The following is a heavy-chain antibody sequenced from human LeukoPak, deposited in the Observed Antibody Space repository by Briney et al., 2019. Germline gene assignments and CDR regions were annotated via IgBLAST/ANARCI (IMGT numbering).Heavy chain of an antibody. CDR3: ARVPYSSGWYGYYYMDV. J-gene: IGHJ6*03. V-gene: IGHV3-11*04. D-gene: IGHD6-19*01. CDR1: GFTFSDYY. CDR2: ISNSGSTI. Sequence: GGSLRLSCAASGFTFSDYYMSWIRQAPGEGLEWVSYISNSGSTIYYADSVKGRFFISRDNAKNSLYLQMNSLRAEDTAVYYCARVPYSSGWYGYYYMDVWGKGTTVTISS.